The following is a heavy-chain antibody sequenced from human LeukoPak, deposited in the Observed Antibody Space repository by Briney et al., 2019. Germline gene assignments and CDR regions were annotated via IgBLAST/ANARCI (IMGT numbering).Heavy chain of an antibody. CDR2: INTNTGNP. Sequence: ASVKVSCKASGYTFTSYAMNWVRQAPGQGLEWMGWINTNTGNPTYAQGFTGRFVFSLDTSVSTAYLQISSLKAEDTAVYYCARDLSSSWPNWFDPWGQGTLVTVSS. D-gene: IGHD6-13*01. CDR3: ARDLSSSWPNWFDP. CDR1: GYTFTSYA. V-gene: IGHV7-4-1*02. J-gene: IGHJ5*02.